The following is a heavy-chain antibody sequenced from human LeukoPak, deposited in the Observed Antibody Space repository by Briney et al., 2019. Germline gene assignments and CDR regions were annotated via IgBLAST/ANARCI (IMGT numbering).Heavy chain of an antibody. CDR1: GYTFTVYY. V-gene: IGHV1-2*02. CDR3: ARDFAHGYNTDY. CDR2: INLNTGGA. J-gene: IGHJ4*02. D-gene: IGHD5-18*01. Sequence: GASVKVSCKTSGYTFTVYYMHWVRQAPGQGLEWMGWINLNTGGAHYEQKFQGRVTMTRDTSISTASMELTSLRSDDTAVYYCARDFAHGYNTDYWGQGTLVTVS.